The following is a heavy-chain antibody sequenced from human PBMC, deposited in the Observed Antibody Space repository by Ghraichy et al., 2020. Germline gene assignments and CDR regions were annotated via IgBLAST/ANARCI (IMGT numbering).Heavy chain of an antibody. D-gene: IGHD5-18*01. CDR2: ISSNGGST. CDR3: ARGGYSVRYGMDV. Sequence: GGSLRLSCAASGFTFSSYAMHWVLQAPGKGLEYVSAISSNGGSTYYANSVKGRFTISRDNSKNTLYLQMGSLRAEDMAVYYCARGGYSVRYGMDVWGQGTTVTVSS. CDR1: GFTFSSYA. V-gene: IGHV3-64*01. J-gene: IGHJ6*02.